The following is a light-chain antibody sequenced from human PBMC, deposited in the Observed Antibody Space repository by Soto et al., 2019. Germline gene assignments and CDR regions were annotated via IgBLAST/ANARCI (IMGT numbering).Light chain of an antibody. CDR3: QQYGTSRWT. J-gene: IGKJ1*01. CDR2: DAS. Sequence: EIVLTQSPATLSFSPGERATLSCGASQNVSNSYLAWYQQKPGLAPRLLIYDASSRAIGIPDRFSGSGSGADFTLTISRLEPEDFAVYYCQQYGTSRWTFGQGTKVEIK. CDR1: QNVSNSY. V-gene: IGKV3D-20*01.